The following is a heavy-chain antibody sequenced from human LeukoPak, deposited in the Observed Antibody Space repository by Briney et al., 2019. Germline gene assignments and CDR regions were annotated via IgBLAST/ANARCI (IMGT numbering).Heavy chain of an antibody. Sequence: SVKVSCKASGGSNYVISWVRQAPGQGLEWMGRIIPFRNIIDYAQNFQDRVTITADKSTSTAYMELSSLRSEDTAVYYCAGRIVDTATLFDYWGQGSPVTVSS. J-gene: IGHJ4*02. D-gene: IGHD5-18*01. CDR1: GGSNYV. V-gene: IGHV1-69*04. CDR2: IIPFRNII. CDR3: AGRIVDTATLFDY.